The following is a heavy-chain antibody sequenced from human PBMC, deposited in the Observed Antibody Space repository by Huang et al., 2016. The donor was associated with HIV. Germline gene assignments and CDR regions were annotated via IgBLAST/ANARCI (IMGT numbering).Heavy chain of an antibody. D-gene: IGHD3-22*01. CDR1: GFSISSYW. CDR2: INSDGSST. Sequence: EVQLVESGGGLVQPGGSLRLSCAASGFSISSYWMHWVRQAPGKGLVWGSRINSDGSSTSYADSVKGRVTISRDNAKNTLYRQMNSLRAEDTAVYYCARDPRIQSWLNFFDYWGQGTLVSVSS. V-gene: IGHV3-74*01. CDR3: ARDPRIQSWLNFFDY. J-gene: IGHJ4*02.